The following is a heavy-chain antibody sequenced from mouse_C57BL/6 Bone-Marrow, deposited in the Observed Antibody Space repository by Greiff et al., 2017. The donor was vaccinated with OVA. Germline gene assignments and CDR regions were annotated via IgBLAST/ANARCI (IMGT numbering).Heavy chain of an antibody. D-gene: IGHD1-1*01. CDR2: ISDGGSST. J-gene: IGHJ1*03. CDR3: AKTTVVATRYFDV. Sequence: EVHLVEPGGGLVKPGGSLKLSCAASGFTFRSYAMSWVRQTPEKRLEWVATISDGGSSTYYPDNVKGRFTISRDNAKNNLYLQMSHLKSEDTAMYYCAKTTVVATRYFDVWGTGTTVTVSS. CDR1: GFTFRSYA. V-gene: IGHV5-4*01.